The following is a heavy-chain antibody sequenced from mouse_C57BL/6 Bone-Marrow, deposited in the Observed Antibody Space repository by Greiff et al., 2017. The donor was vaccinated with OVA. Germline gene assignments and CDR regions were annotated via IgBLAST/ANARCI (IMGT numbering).Heavy chain of an antibody. V-gene: IGHV3-6*01. CDR3: ARVPHRYFDV. Sequence: EVKLVESGPGLVKPSQSLSLTCSVTGYSITSGYYWNWIRQFPGNKLEWMGYISYDGSNNYNPSLKNRISITRDTSKNQFFLKLNSVTTEDTATYYCARVPHRYFDVWGTGTTVTVSS. J-gene: IGHJ1*03. CDR1: GYSITSGYY. CDR2: ISYDGSN.